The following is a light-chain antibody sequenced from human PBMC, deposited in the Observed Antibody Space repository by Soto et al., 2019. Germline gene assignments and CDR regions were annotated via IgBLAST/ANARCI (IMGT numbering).Light chain of an antibody. V-gene: IGLV2-14*01. Sequence: QSALTQPASVSGSPGQSITISCTGTSSDGGGYNYVSWYQQHPGKAPELMIYEVSNRPSGVSNRFSGSKSGNTASLTISGLQAEDEADYYCSSYTSSSTPCVFGTGTKLTVL. J-gene: IGLJ1*01. CDR1: SSDGGGYNY. CDR3: SSYTSSSTPCV. CDR2: EVS.